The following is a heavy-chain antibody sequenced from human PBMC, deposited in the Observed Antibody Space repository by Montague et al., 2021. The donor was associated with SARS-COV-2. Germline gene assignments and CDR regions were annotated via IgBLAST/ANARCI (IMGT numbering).Heavy chain of an antibody. D-gene: IGHD3-22*01. CDR2: IYYSGST. CDR1: GASISSYY. J-gene: IGHJ4*02. CDR3: ARDSHYYDSSGHFGY. Sequence: SETLSLTCTVSGASISSYYWSWIPQPPGKGLEWIGYIYYSGSTNYKPSLKSRVTISVDTSKNQFSLKLSSVTAADTAVYYCARDSHYYDSSGHFGYWGQGTLVTVSS. V-gene: IGHV4-59*13.